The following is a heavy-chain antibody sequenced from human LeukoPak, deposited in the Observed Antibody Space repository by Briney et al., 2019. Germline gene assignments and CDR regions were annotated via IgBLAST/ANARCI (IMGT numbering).Heavy chain of an antibody. V-gene: IGHV1-2*02. Sequence: ASVKVSCKAPGYTFTGYYMHWVRQAPGQGLEWMGWINPNSGGTNYAQKFQGRVTMTRDTSISTAYMELSRLRSDDTAVYYCARGSEQDTAMPNFDYWGQGTLVTVSS. J-gene: IGHJ4*02. D-gene: IGHD5-18*01. CDR1: GYTFTGYY. CDR3: ARGSEQDTAMPNFDY. CDR2: INPNSGGT.